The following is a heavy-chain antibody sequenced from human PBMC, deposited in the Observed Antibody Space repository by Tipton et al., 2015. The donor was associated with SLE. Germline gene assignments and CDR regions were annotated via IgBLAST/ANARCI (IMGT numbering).Heavy chain of an antibody. V-gene: IGHV4-34*01. J-gene: IGHJ4*02. CDR3: ARSGARSGYYG. CDR1: GGSFSGYY. D-gene: IGHD3-3*01. Sequence: GLVKPSETLSLTCAVYGGSFSGYYWSWIRQPPGKGLEWIGEINHSGSTNYNPSLKSRVTISVDTSKNQFSLKLSSVTAADTAVYYCARSGARSGYYGWGQGTLVTVSS. CDR2: INHSGST.